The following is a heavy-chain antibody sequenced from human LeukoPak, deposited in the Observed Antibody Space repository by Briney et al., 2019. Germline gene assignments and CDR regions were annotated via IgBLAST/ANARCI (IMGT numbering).Heavy chain of an antibody. Sequence: GGSLRLSCAASGFTFSSYAMSWVRQAPGKGLEWVSAMSGSGGSTYYADSVKGRFTISRDNSKNTLYLQMSSLRAEDTAVYYCAKSRGSYSRDYWGKGTLVTVSS. V-gene: IGHV3-23*01. CDR1: GFTFSSYA. CDR2: MSGSGGST. J-gene: IGHJ4*02. D-gene: IGHD1-26*01. CDR3: AKSRGSYSRDY.